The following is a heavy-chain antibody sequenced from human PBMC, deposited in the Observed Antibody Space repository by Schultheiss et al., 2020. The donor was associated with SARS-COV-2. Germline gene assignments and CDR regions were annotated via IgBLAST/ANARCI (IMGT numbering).Heavy chain of an antibody. CDR3: ARAPSPKYSSSWYGRAFDX. J-gene: IGHJ3*02. CDR1: GFTFSSYD. Sequence: GGSLRLSCAASGFTFSSYDMHWVRQATGKGLEWVSAIGTAGDTYYPGSVKGRFTISRENAKNSLYLQMNSLRAGDTAVYYCARAPSPKYSSSWYGRAFDXXGXGXX. CDR2: IGTAGDT. V-gene: IGHV3-13*01. D-gene: IGHD6-13*01.